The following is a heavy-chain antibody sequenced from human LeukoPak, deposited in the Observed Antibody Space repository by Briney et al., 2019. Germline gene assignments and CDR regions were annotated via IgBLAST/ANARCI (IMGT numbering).Heavy chain of an antibody. V-gene: IGHV1-2*02. D-gene: IGHD3-22*01. CDR3: ARDPQLYYYDSSGSKNFDY. CDR1: GYTFTGYY. Sequence: ASVKVSCKASGYTFTGYYMHWVRQAPGQGLEWMGWINPNSGGTNYAQKFQGRVTMTRDTSISTAYMELSRLRSGDTAVYYCARDPQLYYYDSSGSKNFDYWGQGTLVTVSS. J-gene: IGHJ4*02. CDR2: INPNSGGT.